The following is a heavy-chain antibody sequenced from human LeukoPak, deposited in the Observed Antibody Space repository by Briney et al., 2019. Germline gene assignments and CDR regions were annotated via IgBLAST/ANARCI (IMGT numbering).Heavy chain of an antibody. Sequence: GASVKVSCKASGYTFTSYYMHWVRQAPGQGLEWMGIINPSGGSTSYAQKFQGRVTMTRDTSISTAYMELGRLRSDDTAVYYCARDDGSGDYWGQGTLVTVSS. J-gene: IGHJ4*02. CDR1: GYTFTSYY. V-gene: IGHV1-46*01. CDR2: INPSGGST. CDR3: ARDDGSGDY. D-gene: IGHD6-19*01.